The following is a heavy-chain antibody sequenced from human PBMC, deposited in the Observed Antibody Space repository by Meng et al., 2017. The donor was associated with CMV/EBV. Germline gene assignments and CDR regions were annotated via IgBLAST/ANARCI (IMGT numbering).Heavy chain of an antibody. Sequence: CAASGFTFSGYSMNWVRQSPGEGLGWVSSISSSSSYIYYADSMKGRFTITKDNAKNSLYLQMNSLRAEDTAVYYCATNPIVVVPAAISWGRGTLVTVSS. J-gene: IGHJ4*02. CDR3: ATNPIVVVPAAIS. V-gene: IGHV3-21*01. CDR2: ISSSSSYI. D-gene: IGHD2-2*01. CDR1: GFTFSGYS.